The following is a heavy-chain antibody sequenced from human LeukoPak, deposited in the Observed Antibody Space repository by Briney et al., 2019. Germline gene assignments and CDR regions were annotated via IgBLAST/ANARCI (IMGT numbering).Heavy chain of an antibody. CDR2: ISYDGSNK. Sequence: PGGFLRLSCAASGFTFSSYGMHWVRQAPGKGLEWVAVISYDGSNKYYADSVKGRFTISRDNSMNTLYLQMNSLRDEDTAVYYCAQAWRWLQLNYWDQGTLVTVSS. V-gene: IGHV3-30*18. CDR3: AQAWRWLQLNY. D-gene: IGHD5-24*01. CDR1: GFTFSSYG. J-gene: IGHJ4*02.